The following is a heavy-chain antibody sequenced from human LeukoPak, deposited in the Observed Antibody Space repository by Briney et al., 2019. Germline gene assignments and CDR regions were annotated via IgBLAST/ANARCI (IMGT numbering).Heavy chain of an antibody. Sequence: QPGGSLRLSCAASGFTFSSYGMHWVRQAPGKGLEWVAVIWYDGSNKYYADSVKGRFTISRDNSKNTLYLQMNSLRAEDTAVYYCARESDYGSGSYLVWGQGTMVTVSS. J-gene: IGHJ3*01. CDR2: IWYDGSNK. V-gene: IGHV3-33*01. D-gene: IGHD3-10*01. CDR1: GFTFSSYG. CDR3: ARESDYGSGSYLV.